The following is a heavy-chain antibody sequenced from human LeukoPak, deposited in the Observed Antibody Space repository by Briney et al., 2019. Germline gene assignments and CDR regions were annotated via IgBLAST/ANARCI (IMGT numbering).Heavy chain of an antibody. D-gene: IGHD3-9*01. CDR3: ARGNLRYFDWLPQANWFDP. J-gene: IGHJ5*02. CDR1: GYTFTSYG. Sequence: GASVKVPCKASGYTFTSYGISWVRQAPGQGLEWMGWISAYNGNTNYAQKLQGRVTMTTDTSTSTAYMELRSLRSDDTAVYYCARGNLRYFDWLPQANWFDPWGQGTLVTVSS. V-gene: IGHV1-18*01. CDR2: ISAYNGNT.